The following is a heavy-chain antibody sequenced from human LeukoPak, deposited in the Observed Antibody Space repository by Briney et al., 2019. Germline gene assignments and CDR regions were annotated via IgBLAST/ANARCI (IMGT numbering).Heavy chain of an antibody. Sequence: PSETLSLTCTVSGDSISTYYWTWIRQPPGKGLEWIGYIYYSGSANYNPSLTSRVTISVDTSKNQFSLKLSSVTAADTAVYYCARVYGAGYDFRGAFDIWGQGTMVTVSS. J-gene: IGHJ3*02. D-gene: IGHD5-12*01. CDR1: GDSISTYY. V-gene: IGHV4-59*01. CDR3: ARVYGAGYDFRGAFDI. CDR2: IYYSGSA.